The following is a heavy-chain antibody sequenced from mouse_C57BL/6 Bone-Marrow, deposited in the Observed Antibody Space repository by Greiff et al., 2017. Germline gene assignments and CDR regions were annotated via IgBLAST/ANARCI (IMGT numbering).Heavy chain of an antibody. CDR1: GFTFSSYA. D-gene: IGHD2-4*01. V-gene: IGHV5-4*01. J-gene: IGHJ4*01. Sequence: EVQLVESGGGLVKPGGSLKLSCAASGFTFSSYAMSWVRQTPEKRLEWVATISDGGSYTYYPDNVKGRFTISRDNAKNNLYLQMSHLKSEDTAMYYCARESYDYPHYYAMDDWGQGTSVTVSS. CDR2: ISDGGSYT. CDR3: ARESYDYPHYYAMDD.